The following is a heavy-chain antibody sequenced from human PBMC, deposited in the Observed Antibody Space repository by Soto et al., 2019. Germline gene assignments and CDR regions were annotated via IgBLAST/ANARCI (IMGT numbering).Heavy chain of an antibody. CDR2: INTGGSAT. V-gene: IGHV3-74*01. J-gene: IGHJ6*02. Sequence: PGGSLRLSCAASGFTFSSDWMHWVRQAPGEGLVWVSRINTGGSATTYADSVKGRFTISRDNAKNTLYLQMNSLRAEDTAVYYCAKDLTQLRFLPRSYYGMDVWGQGTTVTVSS. CDR1: GFTFSSDW. CDR3: AKDLTQLRFLPRSYYGMDV. D-gene: IGHD3-3*01.